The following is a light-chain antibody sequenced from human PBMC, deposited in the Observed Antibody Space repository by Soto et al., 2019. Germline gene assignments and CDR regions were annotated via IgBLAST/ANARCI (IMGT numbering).Light chain of an antibody. Sequence: QSVLTQPPSASGTPGQRVTISCSGSSSNIGSSYVYWYQQLPGTAPKLLIYRNNQRPSGVPDRFSGSKSGTSASLAISGLRSEDEADYYCAAWDDSLSVVVFGGGTQLTVL. CDR1: SSNIGSSY. CDR2: RNN. V-gene: IGLV1-47*01. CDR3: AAWDDSLSVVV. J-gene: IGLJ2*01.